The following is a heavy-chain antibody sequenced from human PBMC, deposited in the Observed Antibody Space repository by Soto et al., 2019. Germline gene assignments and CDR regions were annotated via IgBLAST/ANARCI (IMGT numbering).Heavy chain of an antibody. Sequence: GGSLRLSCAASGFTVSSNYMSWVRQAPGKGLEWVSVIYSGGSTYYADSVKGRFTISRDNSKNTLYLQMNSLRAEDTAVYYCARGPGPYIAAAGYYFDYWGQGTLVTVSS. D-gene: IGHD6-13*01. CDR1: GFTVSSNY. V-gene: IGHV3-66*01. J-gene: IGHJ4*02. CDR3: ARGPGPYIAAAGYYFDY. CDR2: IYSGGST.